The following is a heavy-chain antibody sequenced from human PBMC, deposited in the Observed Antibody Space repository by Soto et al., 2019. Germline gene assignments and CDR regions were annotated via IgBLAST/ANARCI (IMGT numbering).Heavy chain of an antibody. V-gene: IGHV3-11*01. D-gene: IGHD3-16*02. CDR3: GRDFRAMITFGGVIPSDAFDI. Sequence: PGGSLRLSCAASGFTFSDYYMSWIRQAPGKGLEWVSYISSSGSTIYYADSVKGRFTISRVNAKNSLYLQMNSLRAEDTAVYYCGRDFRAMITFGGVIPSDAFDIWGQGTMVTVSS. J-gene: IGHJ3*02. CDR2: ISSSGSTI. CDR1: GFTFSDYY.